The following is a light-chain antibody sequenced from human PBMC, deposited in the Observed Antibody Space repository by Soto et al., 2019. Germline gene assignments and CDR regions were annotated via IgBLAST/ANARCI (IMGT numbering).Light chain of an antibody. Sequence: FVVTQSPDTLSLSPGETATLSCRASQSVSSSVAWYQHKPGQSPRLVVYSGYKRPPGVPARFSGSGSGTDFTLTFSSLESDDFAIYYCQQRYSWLRVFGPGTKV. CDR1: QSVSSS. CDR3: QQRYSWLRV. J-gene: IGKJ1*01. V-gene: IGKV3-11*01. CDR2: SGY.